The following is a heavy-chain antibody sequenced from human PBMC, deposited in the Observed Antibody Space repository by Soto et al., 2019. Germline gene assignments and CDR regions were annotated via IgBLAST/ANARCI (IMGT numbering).Heavy chain of an antibody. CDR3: VRENYYYGMDV. CDR1: GFDASVNF. CDR2: INNAGTT. J-gene: IGHJ6*02. Sequence: EVQLVESGGTLVQPGGSLKLSCAASGFDASVNFMTWVRQAPGKGLEWVTAINNAGTTFYADSVKGRFSISRDDSKKTLYLQMNSLRVEDMAMYYCVRENYYYGMDVWGQGAAVTVSS. V-gene: IGHV3-66*01.